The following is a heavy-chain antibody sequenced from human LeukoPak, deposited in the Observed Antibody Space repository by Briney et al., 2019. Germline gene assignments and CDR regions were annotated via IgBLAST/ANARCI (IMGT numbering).Heavy chain of an antibody. CDR1: GFIFRNFG. V-gene: IGHV3-7*01. CDR2: TQPDGSEK. CDR3: ARDASALY. D-gene: IGHD6-19*01. J-gene: IGHJ4*02. Sequence: GGSLRLSCAASGFIFRNFGMTWVRQAPGKGLEWVATTQPDGSEKYYSDSVKGRFTISRDNSRDSVYLQMNSLRDDDTSIYYCARDASALYWGRGTLVTVSS.